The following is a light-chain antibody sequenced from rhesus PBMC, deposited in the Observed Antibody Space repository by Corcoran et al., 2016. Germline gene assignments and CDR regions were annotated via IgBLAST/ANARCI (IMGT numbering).Light chain of an antibody. CDR1: QSISSW. J-gene: IGKJ2*01. CDR2: KAS. CDR3: LQYSSSLYS. Sequence: DIQMTQSPSSLSASVGDTVTITCRASQSISSWLDWYQQKPGKAPKVLIYKASNLQSGVPSRFSGSGSGTEFTLTISSLQPEDFATYYCLQYSSSLYSFGQGTKVEIK. V-gene: IGKV1-22*01.